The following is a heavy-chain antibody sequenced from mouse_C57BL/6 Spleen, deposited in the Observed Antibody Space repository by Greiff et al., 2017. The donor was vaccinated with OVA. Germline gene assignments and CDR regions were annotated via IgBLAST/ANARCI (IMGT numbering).Heavy chain of an antibody. CDR1: GYTFTSYW. D-gene: IGHD6-1*01. CDR3: ARGGLSLYYAMDY. Sequence: QVHVKQPGAELVMPGASVKLSCKASGYTFTSYWMHWVKQRPGQGLEWIGEIDPSDSYTNYNQKFKGKSTLTVDKSSSTAYMQLSSLTSEDSAVYYCARGGLSLYYAMDYWGQGTSVTVSS. J-gene: IGHJ4*01. V-gene: IGHV1-69*01. CDR2: IDPSDSYT.